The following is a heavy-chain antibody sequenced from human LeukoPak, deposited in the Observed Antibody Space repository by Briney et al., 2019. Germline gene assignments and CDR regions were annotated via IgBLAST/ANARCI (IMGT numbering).Heavy chain of an antibody. CDR3: ARVGGYAFDY. V-gene: IGHV4-34*01. CDR2: INHSGST. J-gene: IGHJ4*02. CDR1: GGSFSGYY. D-gene: IGHD5-12*01. Sequence: SETLSLTCAVYGGSFSGYYWSWIRQPPGKGLEWIGEINHSGSTNYSPSLKSRVTISVDTSKNQFSLKLSSVTAADTAVYYCARVGGYAFDYWGQGTLVTVSS.